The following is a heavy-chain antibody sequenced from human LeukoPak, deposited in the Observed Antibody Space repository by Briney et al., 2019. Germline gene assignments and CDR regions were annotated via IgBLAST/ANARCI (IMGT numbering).Heavy chain of an antibody. D-gene: IGHD6-6*01. CDR2: IYYSGST. CDR3: ARVEYSRPTYYYYYMDV. J-gene: IGHJ6*03. CDR1: GGSISSSSYY. V-gene: IGHV4-39*07. Sequence: PSETLSLTCTVSGGSISSSSYYWGWIRQPPGKGLEWIGSIYYSGSTYYNPSLKSRVTISVDTSKNQFSLKPSSVTAADTAVYYCARVEYSRPTYYYYYMDVWGKGTTVTVSS.